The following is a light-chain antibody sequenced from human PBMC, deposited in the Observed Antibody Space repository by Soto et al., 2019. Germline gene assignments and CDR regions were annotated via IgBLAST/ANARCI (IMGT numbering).Light chain of an antibody. CDR1: QSISSW. CDR3: QQYNSYSYT. J-gene: IGKJ2*01. Sequence: DIQMTQSPSSLSASVGDRFTVTCRASQSISSWLAWYQQKPGKAPKLLIYDASSLESGVPSRFSGSGSGTEFTLTISSLQPDDFATYYCQQYNSYSYTFGQGTKPEIK. V-gene: IGKV1-5*01. CDR2: DAS.